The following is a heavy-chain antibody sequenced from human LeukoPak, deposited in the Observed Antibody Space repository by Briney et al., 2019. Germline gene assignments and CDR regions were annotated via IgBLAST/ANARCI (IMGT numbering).Heavy chain of an antibody. V-gene: IGHV3-11*01. CDR1: GFTFSDYY. J-gene: IGHJ4*02. D-gene: IGHD1-26*01. CDR3: ARDQGATSGSYPLDY. CDR2: ISSSGSTI. Sequence: GGSLRLSCAASGFTFSDYYMSWIRQAPGKGLEWVSYISSSGSTIYYADSVKGRFTISRDNAKNSLYLRMNSLRAEDTAVYYCARDQGATSGSYPLDYWGQGTLVTVSS.